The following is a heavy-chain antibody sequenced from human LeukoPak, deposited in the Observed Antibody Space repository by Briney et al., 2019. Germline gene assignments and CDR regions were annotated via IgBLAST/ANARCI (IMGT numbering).Heavy chain of an antibody. CDR3: ARCIAAAFFDS. Sequence: PGGSLRLSCAAPGFSVSSNYMSWVRQAPGKGLELVSIIYSGNNTYYADSVKARFTLSRDTSKNTVYLQMNNLGAEDTAVYYCARCIAAAFFDSWGQGSLVTVSS. CDR2: IYSGNNT. D-gene: IGHD6-13*01. V-gene: IGHV3-66*01. CDR1: GFSVSSNY. J-gene: IGHJ4*02.